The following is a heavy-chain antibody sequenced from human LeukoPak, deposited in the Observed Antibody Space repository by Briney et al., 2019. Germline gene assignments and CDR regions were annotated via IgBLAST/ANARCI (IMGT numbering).Heavy chain of an antibody. CDR1: GFTFSSYG. D-gene: IGHD3-10*01. J-gene: IGHJ5*02. CDR3: AKDLLWFGELSPPPWFDP. Sequence: GGSLRLSCAASGFTFSSYGMRWVRQAPGKGREWVSAIRGSGGSTYYADSVKGRFTISRDNTKNTMYLQMNSERGEDTGVYYCAKDLLWFGELSPPPWFDPWGQGTLVTVSS. V-gene: IGHV3-23*01. CDR2: IRGSGGST.